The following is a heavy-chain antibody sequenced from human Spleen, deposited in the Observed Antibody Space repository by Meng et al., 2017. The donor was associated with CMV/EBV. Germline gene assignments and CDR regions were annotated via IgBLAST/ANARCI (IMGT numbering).Heavy chain of an antibody. J-gene: IGHJ4*02. CDR2: ISAYNGNT. D-gene: IGHD2-15*01. CDR3: ASSPIRYCSGGSCYSDY. V-gene: IGHV1-18*01. CDR1: GHSIASSG. Sequence: ASVKVSCKASGHSIASSGISWVRQAPGQGLEWMGWISAYNGNTNYAQKLQGRVTMTTDTSTSTAYMELRSLRSDDTAVYYCASSPIRYCSGGSCYSDYWGQGTLVTVSS.